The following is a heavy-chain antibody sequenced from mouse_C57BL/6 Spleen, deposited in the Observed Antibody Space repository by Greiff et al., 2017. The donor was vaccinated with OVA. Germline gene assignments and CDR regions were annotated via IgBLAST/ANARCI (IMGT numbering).Heavy chain of an antibody. V-gene: IGHV7-1*01. J-gene: IGHJ4*01. Sequence: EVQVVESGGGLVQSGRSLRLSCATSGFTFSDFYMEWVRQAPGKGLEWIAASRNKANDYTTEYSASVKGRFIVSRDTSQSILYLQMNALRAEDTAIYYCARDGVFYAMDYWGQGTSVTVSS. CDR3: ARDGVFYAMDY. CDR1: GFTFSDFY. CDR2: SRNKANDYTT.